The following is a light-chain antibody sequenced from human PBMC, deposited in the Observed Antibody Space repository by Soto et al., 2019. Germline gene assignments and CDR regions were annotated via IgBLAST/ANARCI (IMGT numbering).Light chain of an antibody. Sequence: DIVMTQSPDSLAVSLGERATINCKSSQSVLYSSDNKNYLAWYQQTPGQPPKLLMFWASTRESGVPDRFSGSGSGTDFTLTISSLQAEDVAVYYCQQYYRPPLTFGGGTKVDIK. V-gene: IGKV4-1*01. CDR3: QQYYRPPLT. J-gene: IGKJ4*01. CDR2: WAS. CDR1: QSVLYSSDNKNY.